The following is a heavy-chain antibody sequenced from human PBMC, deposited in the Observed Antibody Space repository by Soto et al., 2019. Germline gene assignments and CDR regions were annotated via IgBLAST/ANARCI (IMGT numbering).Heavy chain of an antibody. D-gene: IGHD3-22*01. CDR3: ASNYYEGAVYYGMDV. CDR1: GYTFTCYG. CDR2: ISAYNGNT. Sequence: ASVKVSCKASGYTFTCYGISWVRQAPGQGLEWMGGISAYNGNTNYAQKFQGRVTMTTDTSTSTAYMELRSLRSEDTAVYYCASNYYEGAVYYGMDVWGQGTTVTVSS. V-gene: IGHV1-18*01. J-gene: IGHJ6*02.